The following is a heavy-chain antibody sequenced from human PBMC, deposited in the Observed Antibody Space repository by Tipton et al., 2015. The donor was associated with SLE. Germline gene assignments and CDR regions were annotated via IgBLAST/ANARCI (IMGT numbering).Heavy chain of an antibody. V-gene: IGHV3-30*04. J-gene: IGHJ4*02. D-gene: IGHD6-19*01. CDR3: ARDHIAVAGTTLDH. CDR2: ISYDGSYK. CDR1: GFTFRSYA. Sequence: SLRLSCAASGFTFRSYAMHWVRQAPGKGLEWVAVISYDGSYKYYADSVKGRFTISRDNSKNTLYLQMNSLKVEDTALYYCARDHIAVAGTTLDHWGRGTLVTVSS.